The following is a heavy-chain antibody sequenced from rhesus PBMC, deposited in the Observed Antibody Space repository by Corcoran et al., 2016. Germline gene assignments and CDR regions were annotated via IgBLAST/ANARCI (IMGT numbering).Heavy chain of an antibody. Sequence: EVQLVETGGGLVQPGGSLKLSCAASGFTFSSYGMSWVRQAPGKGLEWVSAINSGGGSTYSADSLKGRFTISRANSKNTLSLQMNSLRAEDTAVYYCAKVLVVVAIGWDYWGQGVLVTVSS. CDR1: GFTFSSYG. CDR3: AKVLVVVAIGWDY. J-gene: IGHJ4*01. V-gene: IGHV3S5*01. CDR2: INSGGGST. D-gene: IGHD2-21*01.